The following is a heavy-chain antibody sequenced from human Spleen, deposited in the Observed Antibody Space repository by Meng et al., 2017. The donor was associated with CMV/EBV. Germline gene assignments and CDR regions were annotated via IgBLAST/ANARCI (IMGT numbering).Heavy chain of an antibody. J-gene: IGHJ4*02. V-gene: IGHV4-34*01. CDR2: INHSGST. Sequence: SETLSLTCAVYGGSFSGYYWSWIRQPPGKGLEWIGEINHSGSTNYNPSLKSRVTIAVDTSKNQCSLKLSSVTAADTAVYYCAKVSYDDFWSGYLHWGQGTLVTVSS. CDR3: AKVSYDDFWSGYLH. CDR1: GGSFSGYY. D-gene: IGHD3-3*01.